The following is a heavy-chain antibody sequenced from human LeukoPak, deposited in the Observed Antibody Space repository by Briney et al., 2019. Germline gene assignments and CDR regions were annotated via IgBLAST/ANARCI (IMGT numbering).Heavy chain of an antibody. CDR2: ISTDSGDT. D-gene: IGHD3-10*01. Sequence: ASVKVSCKASGYTFTGDYMYWVRQAPGQGLEWMGWISTDSGDTNYAQKFQGRVTMTRDTSIGTIYMELSGLRSDDTAAYYCARDGNSPMVDFDSWGQGTLVTVSS. J-gene: IGHJ4*02. CDR1: GYTFTGDY. CDR3: ARDGNSPMVDFDS. V-gene: IGHV1-2*02.